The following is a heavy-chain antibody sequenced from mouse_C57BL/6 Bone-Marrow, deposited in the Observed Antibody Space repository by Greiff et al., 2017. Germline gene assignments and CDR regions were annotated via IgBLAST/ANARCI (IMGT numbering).Heavy chain of an antibody. V-gene: IGHV1-19*01. CDR1: GYTFTDYY. CDR2: INPYNGGT. CDR3: ARETAQATGFAY. Sequence: VHVKQSGPVLVKPGASVKMSCKASGYTFTDYYMNWVKQSHGKSLEWIGVINPYNGGTSYNQKFKGKATLTVDKSSSTAYMELNSLTSEDSAVYYCARETAQATGFAYWGQGTLVTVSA. D-gene: IGHD3-2*02. J-gene: IGHJ3*01.